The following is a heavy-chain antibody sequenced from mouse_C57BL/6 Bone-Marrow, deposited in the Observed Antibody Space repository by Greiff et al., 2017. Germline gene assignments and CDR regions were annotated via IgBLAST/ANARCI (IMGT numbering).Heavy chain of an antibody. D-gene: IGHD2-4*01. CDR1: GYTFTSYG. CDR3: ARGGYDYDEGTWFAY. V-gene: IGHV1-81*01. CDR2: IYPRSGNT. Sequence: QVQLQQSGAELARPGASVKLSCKASGYTFTSYGISWVKQRTGQGLEWIGEIYPRSGNTYYNEKFKGKATLTADKSSSTAYMVLRILTSEDPAVYFCARGGYDYDEGTWFAYWGQGTLVTVSA. J-gene: IGHJ3*01.